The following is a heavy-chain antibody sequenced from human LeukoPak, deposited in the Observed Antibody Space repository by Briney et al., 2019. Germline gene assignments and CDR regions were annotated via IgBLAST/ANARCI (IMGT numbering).Heavy chain of an antibody. Sequence: GGPLPLSCAASGVTFDDYAMHWLRQAPGKGLEWVSLISGVGGSTYYADSVKGRFTIIRDNSKNSLHLQMYSLSTDNTALYYRAQAPQDDYVWGSYRYGLDYWGQGTLVTVSP. CDR1: GVTFDDYA. CDR3: AQAPQDDYVWGSYRYGLDY. J-gene: IGHJ4*02. D-gene: IGHD3-16*02. CDR2: ISGVGGST. V-gene: IGHV3-43*02.